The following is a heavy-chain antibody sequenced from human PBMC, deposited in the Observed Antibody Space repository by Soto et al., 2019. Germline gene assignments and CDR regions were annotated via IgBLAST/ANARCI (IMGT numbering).Heavy chain of an antibody. Sequence: SETLSLTCAVYGGSFSGYDWTWIRQPPGTGLEWIGEINHSGSTNYNPSLKSRVTISVDTSKNQFFPKLNSVTAADTAVYYCARDLWGYCGTDCYPLDVWGQGTTVTVSS. CDR1: GGSFSGYD. CDR2: INHSGST. CDR3: ARDLWGYCGTDCYPLDV. D-gene: IGHD2-21*02. V-gene: IGHV4-34*01. J-gene: IGHJ6*02.